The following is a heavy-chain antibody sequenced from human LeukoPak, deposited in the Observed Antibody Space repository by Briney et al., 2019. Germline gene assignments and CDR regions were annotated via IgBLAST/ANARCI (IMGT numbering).Heavy chain of an antibody. CDR2: IYHSGST. D-gene: IGHD5-18*01. Sequence: SETLSLSCTVSGYSISRGYYWGWIRQPPGKGLEWIGSIYHSGSTYYNPSLKSRVTISVDTSKNQFSLKLSSVTAADTAVYYCARSAMVWSGTYFDYWGQGTLVTVSS. CDR1: GYSISRGYY. CDR3: ARSAMVWSGTYFDY. J-gene: IGHJ4*02. V-gene: IGHV4-38-2*02.